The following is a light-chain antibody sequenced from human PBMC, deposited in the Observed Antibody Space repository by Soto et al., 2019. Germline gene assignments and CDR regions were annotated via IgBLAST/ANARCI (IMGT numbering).Light chain of an antibody. CDR1: QSMGSN. CDR2: GAS. Sequence: EIVMTQPPATMSVSPGERATLSCRASQSMGSNVAWYQQKPGQAPRLLIYGASTRAAGIPARFSGSGSGTDFTLTISSLEPEDFAVYYCQQRSNWPLTFGQGTRLEI. V-gene: IGKV3-15*01. CDR3: QQRSNWPLT. J-gene: IGKJ5*01.